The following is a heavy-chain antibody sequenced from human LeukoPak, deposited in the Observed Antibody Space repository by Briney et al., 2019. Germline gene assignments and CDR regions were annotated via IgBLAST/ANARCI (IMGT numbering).Heavy chain of an antibody. V-gene: IGHV3-23*01. J-gene: IGHJ3*01. CDR3: AKDSYVSGRPLHTFDV. Sequence: GGSLRLSCAASGFTFAIHAMTWVRQAPGKGLEWVSGISGDGASTHYAESVKGQFTISRDNSQNTLFLQMNSLRVEDTAIYYCAKDSYVSGRPLHTFDVWGQGTMVTVSS. CDR1: GFTFAIHA. D-gene: IGHD3-10*01. CDR2: ISGDGAST.